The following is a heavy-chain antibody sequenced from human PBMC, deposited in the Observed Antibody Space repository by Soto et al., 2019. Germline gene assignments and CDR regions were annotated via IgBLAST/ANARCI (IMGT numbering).Heavy chain of an antibody. CDR2: TFYRSKWYN. V-gene: IGHV6-1*01. CDR3: AKEGGNHYCYYAMDV. Sequence: PSQTLSLTCAISGDSVSSNSAAWSWFRQSPSRGLEWLGRTFYRSKWYNDYAVSVKGRITINPDTSKNQFSLQLNSVTPEDTAVYYCAKEGGNHYCYYAMDVWGKGSTVTVGS. D-gene: IGHD1-26*01. J-gene: IGHJ6*04. CDR1: GDSVSSNSAA.